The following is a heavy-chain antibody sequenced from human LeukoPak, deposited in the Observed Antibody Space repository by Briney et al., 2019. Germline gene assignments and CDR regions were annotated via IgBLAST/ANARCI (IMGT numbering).Heavy chain of an antibody. CDR1: GGSITSSSYY. CDR2: IYYGGTT. J-gene: IGHJ6*03. Sequence: PSETLSLTCTVPGGSITSSSYYWGWIRQPPGKGLEWIGNIYYGGTTYYNSSLKSRVTIFEDTSKNCFSLMLSSVTAADTAVYYCARQISDYYYYYIDVWGKGTTVIVSS. V-gene: IGHV4-39*01. CDR3: ARQISDYYYYYIDV.